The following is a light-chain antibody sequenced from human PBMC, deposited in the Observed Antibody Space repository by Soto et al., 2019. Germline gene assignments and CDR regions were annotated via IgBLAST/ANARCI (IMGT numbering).Light chain of an antibody. CDR3: QQYGSSPRT. V-gene: IGKV3-20*01. J-gene: IGKJ1*01. Sequence: EIVLTQSPGTLSLSPGDRATLSCRASQSVSSGYLAGYQQTPGQATRLPIHDASSRATSISDMFTGIGSGTDCTLTITTLEPEDVAVYYCQQYGSSPRTFGLGTKVDIK. CDR2: DAS. CDR1: QSVSSGY.